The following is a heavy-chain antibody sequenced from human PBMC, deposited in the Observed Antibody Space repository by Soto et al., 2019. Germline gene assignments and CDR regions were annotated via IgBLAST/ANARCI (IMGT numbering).Heavy chain of an antibody. D-gene: IGHD3-9*01. CDR3: ARTPIYYVILTGYFPGWFDP. Sequence: QVQLQESGPGLVKPSQTLSLTCTVSGGSISSGGYYWSWIRQHPGKGLEWIGYIYYSGSTYYNPSLKSRVTISVDTSKNQFSLKLSSVTAADTAVYYCARTPIYYVILTGYFPGWFDPWGQGTLVTVSS. CDR1: GGSISSGGYY. CDR2: IYYSGST. V-gene: IGHV4-31*03. J-gene: IGHJ5*02.